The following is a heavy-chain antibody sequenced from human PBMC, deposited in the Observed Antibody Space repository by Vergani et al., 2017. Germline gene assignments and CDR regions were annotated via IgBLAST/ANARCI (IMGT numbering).Heavy chain of an antibody. CDR2: IFYSGTT. CDR3: ARVDTQVPATSHFYYMDV. CDR1: GGSISSGDHC. Sequence: QVQLQESGPGVVKPSQTLSLTCAVSGGSISSGDHCWTWIRQRPGKGLEWIGYIFYSGTTYDNPSLRSRLTISVDTSRNQFSLKLRFVTAADTAVYYCARVDTQVPATSHFYYMDVWGKGTTVVVSS. V-gene: IGHV4-31*11. J-gene: IGHJ6*03. D-gene: IGHD6-25*01.